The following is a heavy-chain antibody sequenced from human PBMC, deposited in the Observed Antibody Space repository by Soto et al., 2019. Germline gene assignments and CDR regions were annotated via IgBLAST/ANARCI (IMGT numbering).Heavy chain of an antibody. J-gene: IGHJ4*02. Sequence: QLQLQESGPGLVKPSETLSLTCSVSGGSISSSNYYWGWIRQPPGKGVGWIGSIYYSGSTYYNPFLKSRVTIAVDTSTNQRSMKLSSVTAADTAVYYCARYDLWSGDLDYCGQGTLVTVSS. D-gene: IGHD3-3*01. CDR3: ARYDLWSGDLDY. CDR2: IYYSGST. V-gene: IGHV4-39*01. CDR1: GGSISSSNYY.